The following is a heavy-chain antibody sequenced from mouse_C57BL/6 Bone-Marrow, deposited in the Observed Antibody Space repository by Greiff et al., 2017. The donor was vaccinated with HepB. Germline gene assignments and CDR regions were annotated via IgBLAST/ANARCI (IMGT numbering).Heavy chain of an antibody. D-gene: IGHD1-1*01. CDR2: IYPGDGDT. V-gene: IGHV1-82*01. J-gene: IGHJ2*01. CDR3: ASPSYYGSSLYYFDY. Sequence: QVQLKESGPELVKPGASVKISCKASGYAFSSSWMNWVKQRPGKGLEWIGRIYPGDGDTNYNGKFKGKATLTADKSSSTAYIQLSSLTSEDSAVYFCASPSYYGSSLYYFDYWGQGTTLTVSS. CDR1: GYAFSSSW.